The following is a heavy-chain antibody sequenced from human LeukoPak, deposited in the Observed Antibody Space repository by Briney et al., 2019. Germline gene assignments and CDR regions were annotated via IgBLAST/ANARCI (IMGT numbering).Heavy chain of an antibody. CDR2: IYYSGST. CDR1: GGSVSSGSYY. Sequence: SETLSLTCTVSGGSVSSGSYYWSWIRQPPGKGLEWIGYIYYSGSTNYNPSLKSRVTISVDTSKNQFSLKLSSVTAADTAVYYCARGRTYRSSSWFDPWGQGTLVTVSS. J-gene: IGHJ5*02. CDR3: ARGRTYRSSSWFDP. V-gene: IGHV4-61*01. D-gene: IGHD6-6*01.